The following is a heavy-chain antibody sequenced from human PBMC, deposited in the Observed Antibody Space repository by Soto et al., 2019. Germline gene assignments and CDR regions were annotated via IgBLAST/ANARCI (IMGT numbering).Heavy chain of an antibody. J-gene: IGHJ5*02. CDR2: IIPILGIA. V-gene: IGHV1-69*02. CDR3: ARSDIMTTLWFDP. CDR1: GGTFSSYT. D-gene: IGHD3-16*01. Sequence: QVQLVQSGAEVKQPGSSVKVSCKASGGTFSSYTISWVRQAPGQGLEWMGRIIPILGIANYAQKFQGRVTITADKSTSTAYMELSSLRSEDTAVYYCARSDIMTTLWFDPWGQGTLVTVSS.